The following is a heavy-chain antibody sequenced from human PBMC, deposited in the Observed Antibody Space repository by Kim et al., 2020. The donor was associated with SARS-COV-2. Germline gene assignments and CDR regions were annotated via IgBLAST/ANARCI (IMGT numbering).Heavy chain of an antibody. V-gene: IGHV4-59*01. D-gene: IGHD3-10*01. Sequence: NYNPSLKRRVTISVDTSKNQFSLKLSAVTAADTAVYYCARDVGSGSSSDYWGQGTLVTVSS. CDR3: ARDVGSGSSSDY. J-gene: IGHJ4*02.